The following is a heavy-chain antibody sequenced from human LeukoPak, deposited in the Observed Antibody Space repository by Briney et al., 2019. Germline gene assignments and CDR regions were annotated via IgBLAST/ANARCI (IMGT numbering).Heavy chain of an antibody. CDR1: GGPFSGYY. V-gene: IGHV4-34*01. D-gene: IGHD4-23*01. J-gene: IGHJ4*02. Sequence: PSDTLSLPRAFWGGPFSGYYWRWIRDPPGKGLEGFGEINHSGSTNYNPSLKSRFPISGDTPKNQFSLDLRSVTAADTAVYYWSRVATMVVTRPLEGLELDDYWGQGTLVTASS. CDR2: INHSGST. CDR3: SRVATMVVTRPLEGLELDDY.